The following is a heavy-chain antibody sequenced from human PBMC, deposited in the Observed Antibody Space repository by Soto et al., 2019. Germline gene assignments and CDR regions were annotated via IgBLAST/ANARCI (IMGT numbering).Heavy chain of an antibody. CDR2: IYYSGST. V-gene: IGHV4-39*01. CDR3: SRGLPVPGNFDF. D-gene: IGHD6-19*01. CDR1: GGSISSSSYY. J-gene: IGHJ4*02. Sequence: SETLSLTCTVSGGSISSSSYYWGWIRQPPGKGLEWIGSIYYSGSTYYNPSLKSRVTISVDTSKNQFSLKLSSVTAADTAVYYFSRGLPVPGNFDFRGPGTLVTVFS.